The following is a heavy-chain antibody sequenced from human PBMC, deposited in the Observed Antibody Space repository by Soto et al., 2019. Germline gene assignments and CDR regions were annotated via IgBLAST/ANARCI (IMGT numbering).Heavy chain of an antibody. CDR3: ARDLVCSSTSCYGAYYYYGMDV. CDR1: GFTFSSYA. Sequence: QVQLVESGGGVVQPGKSLRLSCAASGFTFSSYAMHWVRQAPGKGLEWVAVISYDGSNKYYADSVKGRFTISRDNSKNTLYLQMNSLRAEDTAVYYCARDLVCSSTSCYGAYYYYGMDVWGQGTTVTVSS. J-gene: IGHJ6*02. D-gene: IGHD2-2*01. CDR2: ISYDGSNK. V-gene: IGHV3-30-3*01.